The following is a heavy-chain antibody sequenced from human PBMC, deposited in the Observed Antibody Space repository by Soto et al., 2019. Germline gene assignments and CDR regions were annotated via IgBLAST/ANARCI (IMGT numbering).Heavy chain of an antibody. CDR3: ASPGRQYCSGGSCYGEHWFDP. D-gene: IGHD2-15*01. CDR2: IIPIFGTA. V-gene: IGHV1-69*06. Sequence: QVQLVQSGAEVKKPGSSVKVSCKASGGTFSSYAISWVRQAPGQGLEWMGGIIPIFGTANYAQKFQGRVTITADKSTSTAYMELSSLRSEDTAVYYCASPGRQYCSGGSCYGEHWFDPWGQGTLVTVSS. CDR1: GGTFSSYA. J-gene: IGHJ5*02.